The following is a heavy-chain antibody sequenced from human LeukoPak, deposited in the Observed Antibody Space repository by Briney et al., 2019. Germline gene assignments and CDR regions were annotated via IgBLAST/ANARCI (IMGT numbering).Heavy chain of an antibody. Sequence: PGGSLRLSCAASGCSFSSYEMNWVRQAPGKGLEWVSYISGGGTSIYYADSVKGRFTISRDNAKNSLYLQMNSLRAEDTAVYYCARGVISEYWGQGTLVTVSS. CDR2: ISGGGTSI. CDR1: GCSFSSYE. D-gene: IGHD2-21*01. V-gene: IGHV3-48*03. J-gene: IGHJ4*02. CDR3: ARGVISEY.